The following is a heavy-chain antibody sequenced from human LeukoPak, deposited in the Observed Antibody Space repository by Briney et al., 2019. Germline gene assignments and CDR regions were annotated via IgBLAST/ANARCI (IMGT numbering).Heavy chain of an antibody. CDR3: ARLTLSANDWCYDY. J-gene: IGHJ4*02. Sequence: PGGSLRPSCAASGFTFSAYWMRWVRQAPGKGLEWVASIKEDGSEKYYVDSVKGRFTISRDNAKNSLYLQMNSLRAEDTAVYYCARLTLSANDWCYDYWGQGTLVTVSS. V-gene: IGHV3-7*01. CDR2: IKEDGSEK. CDR1: GFTFSAYW. D-gene: IGHD5-12*01.